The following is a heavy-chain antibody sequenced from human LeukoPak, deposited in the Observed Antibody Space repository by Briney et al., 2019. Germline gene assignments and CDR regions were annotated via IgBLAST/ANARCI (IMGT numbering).Heavy chain of an antibody. CDR1: GFTVSSNY. D-gene: IGHD1-14*01. V-gene: IGHV3-66*01. CDR2: IYSGGTT. CDR3: ATDPNQPTYGMDV. J-gene: IGHJ6*02. Sequence: PGGSLRLSCAASGFTVSSNYMSWVRQAPVKGLEWVSVIYSGGTTYYADSVKGRFTISRDNSKNTLYLQMNSLRAEDTAVYYCATDPNQPTYGMDVWGQGTTVTVSS.